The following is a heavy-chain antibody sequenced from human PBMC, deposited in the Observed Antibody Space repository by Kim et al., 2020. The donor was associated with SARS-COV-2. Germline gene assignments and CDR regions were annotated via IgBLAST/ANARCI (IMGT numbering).Heavy chain of an antibody. V-gene: IGHV4-59*01. Sequence: TPSLRSRATISLATSKKQFSLKLTSVAAADTAVYYCAGENTAGSFYFDFWGQGILVTVSS. D-gene: IGHD1-1*01. CDR3: AGENTAGSFYFDF. J-gene: IGHJ4*02.